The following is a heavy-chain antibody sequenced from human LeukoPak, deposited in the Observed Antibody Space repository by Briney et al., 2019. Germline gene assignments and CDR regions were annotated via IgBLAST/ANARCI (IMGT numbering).Heavy chain of an antibody. CDR2: ITSSSSYI. CDR3: ARDPYSGNYGAYYYYYMDV. CDR1: GFTFSSYW. D-gene: IGHD1-26*01. V-gene: IGHV3-21*06. Sequence: GGSLRLSCVASGFTFSSYWMTWVRQAPGKGLEWVSSITSSSSYIYYADSVKGRFTISRDNAKNSLYLQMDSLRVEDTAEYYCARDPYSGNYGAYYYYYMDVWGKGTTVTVSS. J-gene: IGHJ6*03.